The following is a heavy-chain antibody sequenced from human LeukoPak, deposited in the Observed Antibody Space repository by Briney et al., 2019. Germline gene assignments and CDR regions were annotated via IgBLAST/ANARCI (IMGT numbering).Heavy chain of an antibody. V-gene: IGHV3-21*01. J-gene: IGHJ4*02. CDR1: GFTFSSYS. Sequence: GGTLRLSCEASGFTFSSYSMNWVRQAPGKGLEWVSSISSSSSYIYYADSVKGRFTISRDNAKNSLYLQMNSLRAEDTAVYYCARDLTDYDSSGYYVLDYWGQGTLVTVSS. CDR2: ISSSSSYI. CDR3: ARDLTDYDSSGYYVLDY. D-gene: IGHD3-22*01.